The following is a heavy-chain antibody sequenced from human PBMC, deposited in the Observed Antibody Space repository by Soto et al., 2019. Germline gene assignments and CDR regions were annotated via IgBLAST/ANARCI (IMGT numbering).Heavy chain of an antibody. J-gene: IGHJ6*02. Sequence: PSETLSLTCSVSGGSISSGYYYWSWIRQPAGKGLEWIGRIYASGGTNYNPSLKSRVTMSADTSKNQLSLRLSSVTAADTAVYYCARDRKQNGDYLPDYYYGMDVWGQGTTVTVSS. CDR1: GGSISSGYYY. CDR2: IYASGGT. CDR3: ARDRKQNGDYLPDYYYGMDV. D-gene: IGHD4-17*01. V-gene: IGHV4-61*02.